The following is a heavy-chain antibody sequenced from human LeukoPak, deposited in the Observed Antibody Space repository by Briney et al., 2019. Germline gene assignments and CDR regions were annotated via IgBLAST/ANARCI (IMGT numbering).Heavy chain of an antibody. Sequence: GGSLRLSCAASGFTFDDYAMHWVRQAPGKGLEWVSGISWNSGSLGYADSVKGRFTISRDSAKSCLYLQMNSLRAEDMAFYYCVKGSSGGYKNNWFDPWGQGTLVTVSS. CDR2: ISWNSGSL. CDR3: VKGSSGGYKNNWFDP. J-gene: IGHJ5*02. D-gene: IGHD1-26*01. CDR1: GFTFDDYA. V-gene: IGHV3-9*03.